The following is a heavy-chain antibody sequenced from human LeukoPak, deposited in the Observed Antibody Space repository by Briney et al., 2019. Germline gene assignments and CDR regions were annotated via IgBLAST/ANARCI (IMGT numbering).Heavy chain of an antibody. V-gene: IGHV3-7*01. Sequence: GGSLRLSCAASGSTFNNAWMSWVRQAPGKGLEWVANIKQDGSEKYYVDSVKGRFTISRDNAKNSLYLQMNSLRAEDTAVYYCARLGSGSYYTPYYYYYYMDVWGKGTTVTISS. CDR1: GSTFNNAW. CDR2: IKQDGSEK. CDR3: ARLGSGSYYTPYYYYYYMDV. J-gene: IGHJ6*03. D-gene: IGHD3-10*01.